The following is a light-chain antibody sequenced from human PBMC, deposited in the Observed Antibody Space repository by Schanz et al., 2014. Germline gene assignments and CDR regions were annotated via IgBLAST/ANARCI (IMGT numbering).Light chain of an antibody. V-gene: IGLV2-11*01. J-gene: IGLJ3*02. CDR1: TSDVGGYDF. Sequence: QSALAQPRSVSGSPGQSVTISCSGTTSDVGGYDFVSWHQHHPGKAPKVMIFDVNYRPSGVSNRFSGSKSGNTASLTISGLQAEDEADYYCCSYAGSSTLWVFGGGTKLTVL. CDR3: CSYAGSSTLWV. CDR2: DVN.